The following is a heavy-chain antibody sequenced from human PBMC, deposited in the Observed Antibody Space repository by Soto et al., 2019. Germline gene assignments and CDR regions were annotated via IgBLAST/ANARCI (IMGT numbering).Heavy chain of an antibody. V-gene: IGHV3-30*03. J-gene: IGHJ4*02. Sequence: GGSLRLSCAASGFTFGSYGMHWVRQAPGKGLEWVAMISYDGRHQYYADSVKGRFTISRDNFKDTLYLQMNGLTPEDTAIYFCAEDSCKDFRRGHYCHLDYWGQGTQVTVSS. D-gene: IGHD3-3*01. CDR1: GFTFGSYG. CDR2: ISYDGRHQ. CDR3: AEDSCKDFRRGHYCHLDY.